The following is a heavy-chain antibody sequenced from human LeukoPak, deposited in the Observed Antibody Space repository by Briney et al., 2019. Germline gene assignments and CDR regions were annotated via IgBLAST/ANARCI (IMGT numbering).Heavy chain of an antibody. D-gene: IGHD4-23*01. CDR1: GFTFSDHY. J-gene: IGHJ4*02. V-gene: IGHV3-72*01. Sequence: GGSLRLSCAASGFTFSDHYMDWVRKAPGKGLEWVGRTRNKANSYTTEYAASVKGRFTISRDNAKNSLYLQMNSLRAEDTAVYYCARDGGTTVVTFDYWGQGTLVTVSS. CDR3: ARDGGTTVVTFDY. CDR2: TRNKANSYTT.